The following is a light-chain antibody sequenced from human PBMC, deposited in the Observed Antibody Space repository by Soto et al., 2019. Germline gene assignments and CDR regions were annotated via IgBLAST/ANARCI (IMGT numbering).Light chain of an antibody. V-gene: IGLV2-23*01. Sequence: QSALTQPASVSGSPGQSITISCTGTRSDVGSYNLVSWYQQHPGKAPKLMIYEGSKRPSGVSNRFSGSKSGNTASLTISGLQAEDEADYYCCSYAGSSTVFGGRTKLTVL. CDR1: RSDVGSYNL. CDR2: EGS. CDR3: CSYAGSSTV. J-gene: IGLJ2*01.